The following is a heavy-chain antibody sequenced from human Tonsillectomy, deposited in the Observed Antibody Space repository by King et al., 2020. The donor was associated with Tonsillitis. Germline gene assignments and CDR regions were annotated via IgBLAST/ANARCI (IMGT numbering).Heavy chain of an antibody. V-gene: IGHV3-30-3*01. CDR3: ARDRVEWLRVFDY. Sequence: VQLVESGGGVVQPGRSLRLSCAASGFTFSSSAMHWVRQAPGKGLEWVAVISYDGSNKYYADSVKGRFTISTDNSKNTLYLQMNSLRAEDTAVYNCARDRVEWLRVFDYWGQGTLVTVSS. CDR1: GFTFSSSA. D-gene: IGHD5-12*01. CDR2: ISYDGSNK. J-gene: IGHJ4*02.